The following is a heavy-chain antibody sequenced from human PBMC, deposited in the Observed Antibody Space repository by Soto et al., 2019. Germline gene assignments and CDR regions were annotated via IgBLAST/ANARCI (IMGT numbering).Heavy chain of an antibody. CDR1: GGSIRGYY. CDR3: GREDASFGSTYFDN. Sequence: SETLSLTCTVSGGSIRGYYWTWIRQAPGKGLEWIGYINYSGSTKYNPSLKSRVTISMDKSQNQISLRLSSATAADRAVYYCGREDASFGSTYFDNSGQGTLVTVS. D-gene: IGHD3-10*01. J-gene: IGHJ4*02. V-gene: IGHV4-59*01. CDR2: INYSGST.